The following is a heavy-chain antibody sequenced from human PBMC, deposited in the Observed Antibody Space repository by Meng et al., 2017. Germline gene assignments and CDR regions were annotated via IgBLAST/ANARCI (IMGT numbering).Heavy chain of an antibody. V-gene: IGHV1-2*06. CDR1: GVTVTGYY. CDR3: AREAITNYDILTGYPDY. CDR2: INPTSGGT. J-gene: IGHJ4*02. D-gene: IGHD3-9*01. Sequence: VDLVQSGLEWREPEASVQVAWQASGVTVTGYYLHWGRQAPGQGLEWMGRINPTSGGTNYAQKFQGRVTMTRDTSISTAYMELSRLRSDDTAVYYCAREAITNYDILTGYPDYWGQGTLVTVSS.